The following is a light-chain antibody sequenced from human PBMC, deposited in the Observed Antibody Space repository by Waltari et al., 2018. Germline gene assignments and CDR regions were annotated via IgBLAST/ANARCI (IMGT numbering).Light chain of an antibody. V-gene: IGKV2-28*01. J-gene: IGKJ4*01. CDR1: RSLLHSNGYNY. Sequence: DIVMTQSPLSLPVTPGEPASISCRSSRSLLHSNGYNYLDWYLQKPGQSPQPLIYLGSNRASGVPDRFSGSGSGTDFTLKISRVEAEDVGVYYCMQALQAPLTFGRGTKVEIK. CDR2: LGS. CDR3: MQALQAPLT.